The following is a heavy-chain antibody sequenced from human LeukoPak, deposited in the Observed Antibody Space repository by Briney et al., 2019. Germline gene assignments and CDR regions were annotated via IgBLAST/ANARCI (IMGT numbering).Heavy chain of an antibody. CDR2: ISGSGGST. J-gene: IGHJ4*02. CDR1: GFTFSSYA. Sequence: GGSLRLSCAASGFTFSSYAMSWVRQAPGKGLGWVSAISGSGGSTYYADSVKGRFTITRDNSKNTRYLQMNSLRAEDTAVYYCAKDRVGATRRDYWGQGTLVTVSS. D-gene: IGHD1-26*01. V-gene: IGHV3-23*01. CDR3: AKDRVGATRRDY.